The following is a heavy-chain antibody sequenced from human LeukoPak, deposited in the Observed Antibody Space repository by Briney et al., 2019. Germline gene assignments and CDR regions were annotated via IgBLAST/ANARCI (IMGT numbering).Heavy chain of an antibody. J-gene: IGHJ5*02. CDR1: GYTFTSYG. CDR2: ISAYNGNT. CDR3: ARDRTSQGYYDILTGLNWFDP. D-gene: IGHD3-9*01. V-gene: IGHV1-18*04. Sequence: ASVKVSCKASGYTFTSYGISWVRQAPGQGLEWMGWISAYNGNTNYAQKLQGRITMTTDTSTSTAYMELRSLRSDDTAVYYCARDRTSQGYYDILTGLNWFDPWGQGTLVTVSS.